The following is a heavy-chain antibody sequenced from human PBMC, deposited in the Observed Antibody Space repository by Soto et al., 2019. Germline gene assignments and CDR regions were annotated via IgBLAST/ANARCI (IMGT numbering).Heavy chain of an antibody. D-gene: IGHD5-12*01. CDR1: GFTFGSNW. Sequence: EVQLVESGGGLVQPGGSLRLSCAASGFTFGSNWMSWVRQAPGKGLEWVANIKSDGSEKFYVDSVKGRFTISRDNAKNTLYLQMNSLSADDTAVYYCASLEWESSGYADYWGQGTLVTVSS. CDR3: ASLEWESSGYADY. J-gene: IGHJ4*02. CDR2: IKSDGSEK. V-gene: IGHV3-7*03.